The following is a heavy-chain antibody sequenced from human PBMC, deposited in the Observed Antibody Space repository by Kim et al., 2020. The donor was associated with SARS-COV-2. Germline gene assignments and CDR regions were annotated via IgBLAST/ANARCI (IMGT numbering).Heavy chain of an antibody. Sequence: SVKVSCKASGGTFSSYAISWVRQAPGQGLEWMGGIIPIFGTANYAQKFQGRVTITADESTSTAYMELSSLRSEDTAVYYCARSTALYCSGGSCYSVRFYYYYGMDVWGQGTTVTVSS. J-gene: IGHJ6*02. CDR3: ARSTALYCSGGSCYSVRFYYYYGMDV. CDR1: GGTFSSYA. V-gene: IGHV1-69*13. CDR2: IIPIFGTA. D-gene: IGHD2-15*01.